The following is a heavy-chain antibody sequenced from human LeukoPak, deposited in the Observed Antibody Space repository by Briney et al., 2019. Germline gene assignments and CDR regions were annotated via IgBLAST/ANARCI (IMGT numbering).Heavy chain of an antibody. V-gene: IGHV3-23*01. J-gene: IGHJ4*02. CDR3: AKATKSIVVDNYFDS. CDR1: GFTFSNYA. Sequence: GGSLRLSCAASGFTFSNYAMSWVRQAPGTGLEWVSGISANGGGTYYADSVKGRFTISRDSSTNTLYLQVNSLRAEDTAVYYCAKATKSIVVDNYFDSWGQGTLVTASS. D-gene: IGHD3-22*01. CDR2: ISANGGGT.